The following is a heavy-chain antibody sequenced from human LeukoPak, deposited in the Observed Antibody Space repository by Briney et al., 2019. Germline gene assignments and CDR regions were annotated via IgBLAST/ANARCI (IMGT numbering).Heavy chain of an antibody. Sequence: PSETLSLTCTVSGGSISSGSYYWSWIRQPAGKGLEWIGYIYYSGSTNYNPSLKSRVTISVDTSKNQFSLKLSSVTAADTAVYYCATQLGMPGYWGQGTLVTVSS. J-gene: IGHJ4*02. D-gene: IGHD7-27*01. V-gene: IGHV4-61*10. CDR3: ATQLGMPGY. CDR1: GGSISSGSYY. CDR2: IYYSGST.